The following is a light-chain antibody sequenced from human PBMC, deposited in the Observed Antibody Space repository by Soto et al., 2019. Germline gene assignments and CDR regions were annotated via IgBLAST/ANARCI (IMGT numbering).Light chain of an antibody. J-gene: IGKJ5*01. V-gene: IGKV4-1*01. CDR2: WAS. Sequence: DTVMTQSPGSLAVSLGERATIKCKSTQSLLYSSDKKNYLAWYQQKPGQPPKLLIYWASIRESGVPERFSGSGSGTDFTLTISSLQAEDVAFYFCQQYYTRITFGQGTRLEIK. CDR3: QQYYTRIT. CDR1: QSLLYSSDKKNY.